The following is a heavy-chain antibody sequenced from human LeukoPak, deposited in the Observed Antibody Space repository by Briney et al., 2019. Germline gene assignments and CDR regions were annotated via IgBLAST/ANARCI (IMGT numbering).Heavy chain of an antibody. CDR2: IRSKTNDYAT. Sequence: GGSLRLSCAVSGFTFSGSTIHWVRQASGRGLEWVGRIRSKTNDYATAYAASVRGRFTVSRDDSENTAYLQMNSLKTEDTAVYYCTTPLYSYDYWGQGTLVTVSS. D-gene: IGHD5-18*01. CDR3: TTPLYSYDY. J-gene: IGHJ4*02. V-gene: IGHV3-73*01. CDR1: GFTFSGST.